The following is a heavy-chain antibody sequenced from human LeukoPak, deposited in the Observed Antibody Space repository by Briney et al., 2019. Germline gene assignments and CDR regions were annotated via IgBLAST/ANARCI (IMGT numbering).Heavy chain of an antibody. CDR1: GYTFTNFW. D-gene: IGHD2-2*01. CDR3: TRTSDHDY. Sequence: GESLKISCQGSGYTFTNFWINWVRQMPGKGLEWVGKIDPRDSYTKYSPSFEGHDSISADKSIDTVYLQWRSLESSDTAIYYCTRTSDHDYWGPGTLVVVSS. CDR2: IDPRDSYT. J-gene: IGHJ4*02. V-gene: IGHV5-10-1*01.